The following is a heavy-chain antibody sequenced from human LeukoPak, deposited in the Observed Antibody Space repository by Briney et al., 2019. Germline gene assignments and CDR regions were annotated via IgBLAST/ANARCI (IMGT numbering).Heavy chain of an antibody. CDR1: GYTFTDYG. CDR3: ARVEVPAALLGFDY. CDR2: ISADNDYT. V-gene: IGHV1-18*01. J-gene: IGHJ4*02. Sequence: ASVKVSCKASGYTFTDYGMTWVRQAPGQGLEWMGWISADNDYTDYSQKLQGRVTMTTDTSTSTAYLELRSLRSDDTALYYCARVEVPAALLGFDYWGQGTLVTVSS. D-gene: IGHD2-2*01.